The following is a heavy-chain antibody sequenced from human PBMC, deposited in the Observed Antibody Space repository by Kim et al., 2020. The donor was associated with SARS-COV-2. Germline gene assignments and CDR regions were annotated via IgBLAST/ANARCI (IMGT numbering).Heavy chain of an antibody. D-gene: IGHD2-2*01. J-gene: IGHJ4*02. V-gene: IGHV1-24*01. CDR3: ATEGNRVVVPAAIEY. Sequence: QKFQGRVTMTEDTSTDTAYMELSSLRSEDTAVYYCATEGNRVVVPAAIEYWGQGTLVTVSS.